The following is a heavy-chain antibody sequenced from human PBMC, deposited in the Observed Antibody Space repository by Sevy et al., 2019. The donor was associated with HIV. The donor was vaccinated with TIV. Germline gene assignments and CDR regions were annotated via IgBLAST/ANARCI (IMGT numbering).Heavy chain of an antibody. Sequence: SETLSLTCTVSGGSITSLYWNWIRQPPGKGLEWIANIYYNDHINYNPSLKNRVTLSLDTSKNQFSLRLSSETAADTAMYYCAGENAWGRGYSWGQGTLVTVSS. V-gene: IGHV4-59*08. J-gene: IGHJ4*02. CDR3: AGENAWGRGYS. D-gene: IGHD1-26*01. CDR1: GGSITSLY. CDR2: IYYNDHI.